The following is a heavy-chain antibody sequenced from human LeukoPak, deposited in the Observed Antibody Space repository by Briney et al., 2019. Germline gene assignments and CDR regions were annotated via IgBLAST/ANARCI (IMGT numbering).Heavy chain of an antibody. J-gene: IGHJ4*02. D-gene: IGHD1-26*01. CDR1: GGSFTDYY. CDR2: IYYRGNT. CDR3: TRDREHGTQDS. Sequence: PGGSLRLSCAASGGSFTDYYWGWIRQPPGKGLEWIGSIYYRGNTFYNPSLRNRVSISIDTSKGRFSLNLNSVTAADTAVYFCTRDREHGTQDSWGQGTLVTVS. V-gene: IGHV4-39*07.